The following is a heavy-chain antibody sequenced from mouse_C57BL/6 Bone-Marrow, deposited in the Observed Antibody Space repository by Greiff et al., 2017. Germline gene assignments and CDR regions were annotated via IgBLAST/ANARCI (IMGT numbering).Heavy chain of an antibody. CDR2: ISYDGSN. Sequence: EVQLVESGPGLVKPSQSLSLTCSVTGYSITSGYYWNWIRQFPGNKLEWMGYISYDGSNNYNPSLKNRISITRDTSKNQFFLKLNSVTTEDTATYYCARWAMDYWGQGTSVTVSS. V-gene: IGHV3-6*01. D-gene: IGHD2-3*01. CDR3: ARWAMDY. CDR1: GYSITSGYY. J-gene: IGHJ4*01.